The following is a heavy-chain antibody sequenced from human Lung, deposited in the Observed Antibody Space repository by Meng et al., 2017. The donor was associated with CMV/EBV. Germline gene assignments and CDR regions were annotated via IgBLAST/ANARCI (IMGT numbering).Heavy chain of an antibody. V-gene: IGHV1-2*06. CDR3: AKSSDNGWSS. CDR2: VNPISDDT. CDR1: GYSFSGFY. J-gene: IGHJ4*02. D-gene: IGHD6-19*01. Sequence: VQLVQSGAEVKSPGASWKISCQASGYSFSGFYLNWARQAPGHGLEWLGRVNPISDDTHLAQKFAGRITVTRGATINTAFMELTRLRPDDTAVYYCAKSSDNGWSSWGQGALVTVSS.